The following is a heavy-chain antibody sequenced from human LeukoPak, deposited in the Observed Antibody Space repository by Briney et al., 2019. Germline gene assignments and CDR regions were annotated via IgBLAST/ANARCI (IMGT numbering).Heavy chain of an antibody. J-gene: IGHJ6*02. Sequence: TSETLSLTCTVSGGSISSGGCYWSWVRQHSGRGLEWIGYIYYSGNTHYNPSLKSRVTMSVDTSKNQFPLKLSSVTAADTAVYYCARCCSSTSLEYGMDVWGQGTTVTVSS. CDR1: GGSISSGGCY. V-gene: IGHV4-31*03. CDR2: IYYSGNT. CDR3: ARCCSSTSLEYGMDV. D-gene: IGHD2-2*01.